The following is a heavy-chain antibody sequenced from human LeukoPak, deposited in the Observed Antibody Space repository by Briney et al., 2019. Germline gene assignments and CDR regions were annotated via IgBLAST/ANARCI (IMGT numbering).Heavy chain of an antibody. CDR2: FGATGDYK. Sequence: GGSLALSCAVCGFVLGDYHMTWVRQAPGKGRVGVASFGATGDYKHFADSVRGRFTVSRDNAKTSLLLQMNSLRPEDTAVYYCARALLESAWYTWRYWGRGTPVIVSS. J-gene: IGHJ4*02. D-gene: IGHD6-19*01. CDR1: GFVLGDYH. V-gene: IGHV3-21*01. CDR3: ARALLESAWYTWRY.